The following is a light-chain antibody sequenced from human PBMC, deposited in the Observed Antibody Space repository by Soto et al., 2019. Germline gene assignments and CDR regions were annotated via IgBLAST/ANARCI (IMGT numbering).Light chain of an antibody. CDR2: GAS. CDR3: QQYNNWPWT. CDR1: QSVSSN. Sequence: EIVMTQSPATLFVSPGGRATLSCRASQSVSSNLAWYQQKPGQAPRLLIYGASTRATGIPARFSGSGSGTEFTLTISSLQSEDFAVYYCQQYNNWPWTFGQGTTGDIK. J-gene: IGKJ1*01. V-gene: IGKV3-15*01.